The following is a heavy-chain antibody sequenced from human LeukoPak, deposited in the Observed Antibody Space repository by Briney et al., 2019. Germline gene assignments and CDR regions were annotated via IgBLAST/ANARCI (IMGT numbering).Heavy chain of an antibody. CDR3: ASSGFWSGYAALG. CDR1: GYTFTSYD. D-gene: IGHD3-3*01. J-gene: IGHJ4*02. Sequence: ASVKVSCKASGYTFTSYDINWVRQATGQGLEWMGWMNPNSGNTGYAQKFQGRVTMTRNTSISTAYMELSSLRSEDTAVYYCASSGFWSGYAALGWGQGTLVTVSS. V-gene: IGHV1-8*01. CDR2: MNPNSGNT.